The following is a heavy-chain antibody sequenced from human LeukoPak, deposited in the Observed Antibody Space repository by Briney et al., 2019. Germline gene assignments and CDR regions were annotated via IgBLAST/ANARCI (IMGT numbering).Heavy chain of an antibody. CDR3: ARGGEVGARDFDY. CDR2: ISYDGSNK. V-gene: IGHV3-30*19. Sequence: GGSLRLSCAASGFAFSRYGMHWVRQAPGKGLEWVAVISYDGSNKYYADSVKGRFTISRDNSKNTLYLQMNSLRAEDTAVYYCARGGEVGARDFDYWGQGTLVTVSS. CDR1: GFAFSRYG. D-gene: IGHD1-26*01. J-gene: IGHJ4*02.